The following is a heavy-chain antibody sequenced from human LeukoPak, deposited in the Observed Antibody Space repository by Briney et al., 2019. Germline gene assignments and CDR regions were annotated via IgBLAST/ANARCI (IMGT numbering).Heavy chain of an antibody. V-gene: IGHV5-51*01. Sequence: GESLKISCKGSGYSFTSYWIGWVRQMPGKGLEWMGIIYPGDSDTSYSPSFQGQVTISADKSISTAYLQWSSLKASDTAMYYCARLSGEVVVVPAAMRLGGSYYYYYMDVWGKGTTVTVSS. CDR1: GYSFTSYW. CDR2: IYPGDSDT. D-gene: IGHD2-2*01. CDR3: ARLSGEVVVVPAAMRLGGSYYYYYMDV. J-gene: IGHJ6*03.